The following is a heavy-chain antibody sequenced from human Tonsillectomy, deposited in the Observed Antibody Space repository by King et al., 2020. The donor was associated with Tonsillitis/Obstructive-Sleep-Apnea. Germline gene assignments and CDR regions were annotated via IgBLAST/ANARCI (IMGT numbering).Heavy chain of an antibody. CDR3: STMDYFYNMDV. CDR1: GGSFSTHY. CDR2: INHSAGT. D-gene: IGHD5-24*01. V-gene: IGHV4-34*01. Sequence: VQLPQWGAGLLRPSETLSLTCAVYGGSFSTHYWSWVRQPPGKGLEWIGEINHSAGTNYNPSLKSRVTISLDTSRNQFSLEMSSVTAADTAIYYCSTMDYFYNMDVWGKGTTVTVPS. J-gene: IGHJ6*03.